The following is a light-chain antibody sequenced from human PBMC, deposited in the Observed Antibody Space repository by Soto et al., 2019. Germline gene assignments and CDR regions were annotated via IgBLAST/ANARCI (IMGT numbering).Light chain of an antibody. V-gene: IGKV1-5*01. CDR3: QHYDTFPYT. CDR1: QSISSS. J-gene: IGKJ5*01. Sequence: IHMTQSPATLSASVVYRVTITFLASQSISSSLALYQQKPGKAPKLLIYDASTLESGVSSGFSGSGSGTEFTLTISSLRPDDFATYYCQHYDTFPYTFGQGTRLENK. CDR2: DAS.